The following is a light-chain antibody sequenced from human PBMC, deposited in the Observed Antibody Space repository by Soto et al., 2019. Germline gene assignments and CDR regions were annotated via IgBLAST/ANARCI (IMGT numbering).Light chain of an antibody. Sequence: EIVMTQSPATLSVSPGERATLSCRASQSVDSNLAWYQQKPGQAPRLLIFGASTRATGIPARFSGSGSGTDFTLTISSLQSEDFAIYYCQQYNTWPYTFGQGTKLEIK. CDR3: QQYNTWPYT. CDR1: QSVDSN. CDR2: GAS. J-gene: IGKJ2*01. V-gene: IGKV3D-15*01.